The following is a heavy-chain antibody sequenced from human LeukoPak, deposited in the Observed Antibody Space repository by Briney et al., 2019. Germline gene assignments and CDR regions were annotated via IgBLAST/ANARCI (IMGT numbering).Heavy chain of an antibody. Sequence: SVKVSCKASGGTSSSYVICWVRQAPGQGLEWMGGIIPIFGTANYAQKFQGRVTITADESTSTAYMELSSLRSEDTAVYYWARVGRGENWFVPWGQGTLVTVSS. CDR3: ARVGRGENWFVP. CDR2: IIPIFGTA. V-gene: IGHV1-69*01. D-gene: IGHD3-10*01. J-gene: IGHJ5*02. CDR1: GGTSSSYV.